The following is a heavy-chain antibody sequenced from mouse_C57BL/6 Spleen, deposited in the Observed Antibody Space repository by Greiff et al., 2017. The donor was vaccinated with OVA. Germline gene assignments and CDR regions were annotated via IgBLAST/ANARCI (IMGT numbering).Heavy chain of an antibody. CDR1: GFTFSDYG. D-gene: IGHD2-4*01. CDR3: ARRDYDEVLYFDV. Sequence: EVKLQESGGGLVKPGGSLKLSCAASGFTFSDYGMHWVRQAPEKGLEWVAYISSGSSTIYYADTVKGRFTISRDNAKNTLFLQMTSLRSEDTAMYYCARRDYDEVLYFDVWGTGTTVTVSS. J-gene: IGHJ1*03. CDR2: ISSGSSTI. V-gene: IGHV5-17*01.